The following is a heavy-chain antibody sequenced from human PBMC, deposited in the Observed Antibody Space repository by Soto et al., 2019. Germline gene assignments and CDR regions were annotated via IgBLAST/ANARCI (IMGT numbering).Heavy chain of an antibody. D-gene: IGHD2-15*01. V-gene: IGHV3-33*01. J-gene: IGHJ4*02. Sequence: QVQLVESGGGVVQPGRSLRLSCAASGFTFSSYGMHWVRQAPGKGLEWVAVIWYDGSNKYYADSVKGRFTISRDNSKNTLYLKMNSRRAEDTAVYYCARDLCVSGGSCYLPRVIDYWGQGTLVTVSS. CDR2: IWYDGSNK. CDR1: GFTFSSYG. CDR3: ARDLCVSGGSCYLPRVIDY.